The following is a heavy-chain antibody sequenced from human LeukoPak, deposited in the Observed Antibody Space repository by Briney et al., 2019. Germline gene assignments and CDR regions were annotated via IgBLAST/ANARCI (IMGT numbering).Heavy chain of an antibody. D-gene: IGHD6-19*01. CDR3: AKDGVPYSSVSTSGWYYYYYYMDV. Sequence: GGSLRLSCAASGFTFSSYRMNWVRQAPGKGLEGVSSISSSRSYIYYADSVKGRFTISRDNAKNSLYLQMNSLRAEDTAVYYCAKDGVPYSSVSTSGWYYYYYYMDVWGKGTTVTISS. J-gene: IGHJ6*03. CDR1: GFTFSSYR. V-gene: IGHV3-21*04. CDR2: ISSSRSYI.